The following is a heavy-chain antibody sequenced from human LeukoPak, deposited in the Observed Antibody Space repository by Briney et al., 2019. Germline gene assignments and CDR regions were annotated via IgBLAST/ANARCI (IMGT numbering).Heavy chain of an antibody. V-gene: IGHV4-34*01. Sequence: PSETLSLTCAVYGGSFSGYYWSWIRQPPGKGLEWIGEINHSGSTNYNPSLKSRVTISVDTSKNQFSLKLSSVTAADTAVYYCARHPLYGDYEGNFDYWGQGTLVTVSS. CDR3: ARHPLYGDYEGNFDY. D-gene: IGHD4-17*01. CDR1: GGSFSGYY. CDR2: INHSGST. J-gene: IGHJ4*02.